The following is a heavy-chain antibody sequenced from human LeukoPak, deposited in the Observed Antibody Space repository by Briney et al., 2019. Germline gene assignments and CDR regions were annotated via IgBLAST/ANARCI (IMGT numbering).Heavy chain of an antibody. Sequence: GGSLRLSCAASGFTFSSYEMNWVRQAPGKGLEWLSNISSSGSTIYYADSVKGRFTISRDNAKNSLYLQLNSLRAEDTALYYCARDLGGSSSSAWFDPWGQGTLVTVSS. CDR2: ISSSGSTI. V-gene: IGHV3-48*03. J-gene: IGHJ5*02. CDR3: ARDLGGSSSSAWFDP. D-gene: IGHD6-6*01. CDR1: GFTFSSYE.